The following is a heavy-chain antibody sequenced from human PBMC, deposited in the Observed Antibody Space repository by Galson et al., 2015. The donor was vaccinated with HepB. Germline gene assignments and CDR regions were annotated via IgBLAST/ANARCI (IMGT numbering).Heavy chain of an antibody. J-gene: IGHJ3*02. Sequence: SLRLSCAASGFPYSTYNMVWFRQAPGKGLEWLSYIGRTSRAIYYADSVKGRFTVSRDNGQNSLSLQMNSLRVGDTAVYYCARDVPILWGAFDIWGQGTIVSVS. CDR2: IGRTSRAI. CDR1: GFPYSTYN. V-gene: IGHV3-48*01. CDR3: ARDVPILWGAFDI. D-gene: IGHD2-21*01.